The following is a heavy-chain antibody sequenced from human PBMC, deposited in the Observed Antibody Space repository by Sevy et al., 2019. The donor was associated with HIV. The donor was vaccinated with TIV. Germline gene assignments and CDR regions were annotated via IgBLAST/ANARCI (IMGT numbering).Heavy chain of an antibody. Sequence: GGSLRLSCGASGFTFGSYWMHWVRQVPGKGLEWVSRISDDGRSTTYADSVRGRFTISRDNAKNTLYLQMNGLRADDTAVYYCARASVTVSGIVLYALDISGQGTMVTVSS. CDR2: ISDDGRST. CDR1: GFTFGSYW. J-gene: IGHJ3*02. D-gene: IGHD3-3*01. CDR3: ARASVTVSGIVLYALDI. V-gene: IGHV3-74*01.